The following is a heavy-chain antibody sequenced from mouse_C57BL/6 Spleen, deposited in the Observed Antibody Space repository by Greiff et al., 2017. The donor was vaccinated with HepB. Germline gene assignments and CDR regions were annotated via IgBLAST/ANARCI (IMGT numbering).Heavy chain of an antibody. V-gene: IGHV1-85*01. CDR1: GYTFTSYD. CDR2: IYPRDGST. CDR3: ARMNYGSSFYYAMDY. D-gene: IGHD1-1*01. J-gene: IGHJ4*01. Sequence: QVQLQQSGPELVKPGASVKLSCKASGYTFTSYDINWVKQRPGQGLEWIGWIYPRDGSTKYNEKFKGKATLNVEPSSSTADMGLHSLTSEDSAVYFCARMNYGSSFYYAMDYWGQGTSVTVSS.